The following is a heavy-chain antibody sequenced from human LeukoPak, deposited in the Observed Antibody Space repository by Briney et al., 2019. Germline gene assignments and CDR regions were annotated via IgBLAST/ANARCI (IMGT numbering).Heavy chain of an antibody. V-gene: IGHV4-31*03. CDR1: GGSISSGGYY. CDR3: ARDIGYDSSGYYPLYYFDY. CDR2: IYYSGST. J-gene: IGHJ4*02. D-gene: IGHD3-22*01. Sequence: SETLSLTCTVSGGSISSGGYYWSWIRQHPGKGLEWIGYIYYSGSTYYNPSLKSRVTISVDTSKNQFSLKLSSVTAADTAVYYCARDIGYDSSGYYPLYYFDYWGQGTLVTVSS.